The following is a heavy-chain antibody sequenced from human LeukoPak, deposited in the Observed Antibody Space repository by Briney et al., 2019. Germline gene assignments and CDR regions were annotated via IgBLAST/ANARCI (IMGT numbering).Heavy chain of an antibody. J-gene: IGHJ4*02. CDR1: VGSISSYY. D-gene: IGHD5-18*01. CDR2: IYYSGST. V-gene: IGHV4-59*01. Sequence: PSETLSLTCTVSVGSISSYYWSWIRQPPGKGLEWIGYIYYSGSTNYNPSLKSRVTISVDTSKNQFSLKLSSVTAADTAVYYCAREARGYSLWGQGTLVTVSS. CDR3: AREARGYSL.